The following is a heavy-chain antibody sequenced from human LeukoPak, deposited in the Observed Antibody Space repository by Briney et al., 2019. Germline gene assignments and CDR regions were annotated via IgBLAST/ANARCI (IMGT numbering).Heavy chain of an antibody. J-gene: IGHJ4*02. CDR1: GFTFSTYT. CDR3: AKGMKASR. V-gene: IGHV3-23*01. Sequence: GGSLRLPCAASGFTFSTYTMSWVRQAPGKGLEWVSGIIGSGGSTYYADPVKGRFTISRDNSKSTLYLQMNSLRIEDTAVYYCAKGMKASRWGQGTLVTVSS. CDR2: IIGSGGST.